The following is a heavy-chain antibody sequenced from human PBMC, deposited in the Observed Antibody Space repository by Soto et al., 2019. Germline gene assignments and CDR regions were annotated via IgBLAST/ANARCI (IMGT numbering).Heavy chain of an antibody. CDR3: ARDGYYCTNGVCFFYY. D-gene: IGHD2-8*01. Sequence: VKGLEWVANIKQDGSEKYYVDSVKGRFTISRDNAKNSLYLQMNSLRAEDTAVYYCARDGYYCTNGVCFFYYWGYGTLVTVSS. J-gene: IGHJ4*01. V-gene: IGHV3-7*01. CDR2: IKQDGSEK.